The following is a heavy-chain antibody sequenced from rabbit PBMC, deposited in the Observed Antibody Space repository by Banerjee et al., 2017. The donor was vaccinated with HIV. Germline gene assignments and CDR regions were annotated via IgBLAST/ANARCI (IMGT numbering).Heavy chain of an antibody. J-gene: IGHJ4*01. V-gene: IGHV1S45*01. CDR1: GFSFSSTYY. CDR3: ARRVGGYTYGIGL. Sequence: QEQLEESGGDLVKPGASLTLTCTASGFSFSSTYYMCWVRQAPGKGLEWIACIYAGSSGTTYYASWAKGRFTISKTSSTTVTLQMTSLTAADTATYFCARRVGGYTYGIGLWGPGTLVTDS. D-gene: IGHD6-1*01. CDR2: IYAGSSGTT.